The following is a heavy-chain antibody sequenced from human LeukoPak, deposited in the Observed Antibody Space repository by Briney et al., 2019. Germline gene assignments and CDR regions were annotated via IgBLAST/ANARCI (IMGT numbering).Heavy chain of an antibody. J-gene: IGHJ6*02. D-gene: IGHD6-13*01. Sequence: SETLSLTCTVPGGSISSYYWSWIRQPPGKGLEWIGYIYYSGSTNYNPSLKSRVTISVDTSKNQFSLKLSSVTAADTAVYYCARGRYSSSLRLRYYGMDVWGQGTTVTVSS. CDR3: ARGRYSSSLRLRYYGMDV. CDR2: IYYSGST. CDR1: GGSISSYY. V-gene: IGHV4-59*01.